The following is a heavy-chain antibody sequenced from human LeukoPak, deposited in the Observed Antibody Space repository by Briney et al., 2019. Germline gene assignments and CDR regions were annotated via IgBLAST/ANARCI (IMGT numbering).Heavy chain of an antibody. CDR2: IYASGIT. Sequence: SETLSLTCPVSGASISDNFYGSWIRQSAGKGLEWIGRIYASGITTYSSSLKSRLTISVDTSKNQFSLKVSSVTAADTAVYYCARERGSGWYDMGIDHGGQGTLVTVSS. J-gene: IGHJ4*02. D-gene: IGHD6-19*01. V-gene: IGHV4-4*07. CDR1: GASISDNFY. CDR3: ARERGSGWYDMGIDH.